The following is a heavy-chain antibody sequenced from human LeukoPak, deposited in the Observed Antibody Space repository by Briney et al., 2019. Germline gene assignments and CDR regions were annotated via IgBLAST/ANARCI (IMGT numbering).Heavy chain of an antibody. J-gene: IGHJ4*02. Sequence: GGSLRLSCAASGFTFSSYSMNWVRQAPGKGLEWVSSISSSSSYIYYADSVKGRFTISRDNAKNSLYLQMNSLRAEDTAVYYCARGWLRLTDFDYWGQGTLVTVSS. CDR3: ARGWLRLTDFDY. V-gene: IGHV3-21*01. CDR1: GFTFSSYS. D-gene: IGHD5-12*01. CDR2: ISSSSSYI.